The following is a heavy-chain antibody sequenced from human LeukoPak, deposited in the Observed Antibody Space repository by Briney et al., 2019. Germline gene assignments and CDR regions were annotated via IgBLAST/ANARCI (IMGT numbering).Heavy chain of an antibody. D-gene: IGHD2-21*02. CDR2: ISSSSSTI. CDR1: GFTFSSYS. Sequence: GGSLILSCAASGFTFSSYSMNWVRQAPGKGLEWVSYISSSSSTIYYADSVKGRFTISRDNAKNSLYLQMNSLRDEDTAVYYCARDDCGGDCYYYYYYGMDVWGQGTTVTVSS. J-gene: IGHJ6*02. V-gene: IGHV3-48*02. CDR3: ARDDCGGDCYYYYYYGMDV.